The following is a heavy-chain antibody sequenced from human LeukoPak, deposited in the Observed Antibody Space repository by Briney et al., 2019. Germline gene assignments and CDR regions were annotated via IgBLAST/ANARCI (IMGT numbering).Heavy chain of an antibody. CDR2: IYTSGST. D-gene: IGHD3-16*02. Sequence: SETLSLTCTASGGSISSGSYYWSWIRQPAGKGLEWIGRIYTSGSTNYNPSLKSRVTISVDTSKNQFSLKLSSVTAADTAVYYCARVIRAQDAFDIWGQGTMVTVSS. V-gene: IGHV4-61*02. CDR3: ARVIRAQDAFDI. J-gene: IGHJ3*02. CDR1: GGSISSGSYY.